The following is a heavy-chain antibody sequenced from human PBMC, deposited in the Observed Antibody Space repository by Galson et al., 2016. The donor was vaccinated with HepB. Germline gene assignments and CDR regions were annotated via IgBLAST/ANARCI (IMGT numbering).Heavy chain of an antibody. D-gene: IGHD6-13*01. CDR1: GGAFNRYV. V-gene: IGHV1-69*13. Sequence: SVKVSCKASGGAFNRYVISWVRQAPGKGLEWMAGIIPMFGTTQFAQKFQSRVTITAYESTSTVYLVVSSLRSEDTAVYYCARRSGGGRSWYFHGRDVWAKGPQSPSP. CDR3: ARRSGGGRSWYFHGRDV. CDR2: IIPMFGTT. J-gene: IGHJ6*02.